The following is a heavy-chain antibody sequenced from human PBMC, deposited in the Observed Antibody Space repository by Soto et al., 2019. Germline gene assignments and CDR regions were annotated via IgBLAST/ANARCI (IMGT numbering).Heavy chain of an antibody. D-gene: IGHD4-17*01. CDR3: AKKGSYGDYVFDH. J-gene: IGHJ4*02. CDR1: GFTFDDYA. V-gene: IGHV3-9*01. Sequence: EVQLVESGGGLVQPGRSLRLSCVASGFTFDDYAMHWVRQVPGKGLEWVSGISWNSDSIGYADSVKGRFTISRDNAKNSLYLQMNSLRPEDTALYYCAKKGSYGDYVFDHWGQGTQVTVSS. CDR2: ISWNSDSI.